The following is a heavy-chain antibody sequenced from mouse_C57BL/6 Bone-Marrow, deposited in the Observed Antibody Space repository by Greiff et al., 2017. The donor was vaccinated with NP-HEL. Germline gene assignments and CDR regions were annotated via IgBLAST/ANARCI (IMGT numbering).Heavy chain of an antibody. D-gene: IGHD1-1*01. CDR3: ARDAYGIAMDY. V-gene: IGHV7-1*01. CDR2: SRNKANDYTT. J-gene: IGHJ4*01. CDR1: GFTFSDFY. Sequence: EVHLVESGGGLVQSGRSLRLSCATSGFTFSDFYMEWVRQAPGKGLEWIAASRNKANDYTTEYSASVKGRFIVSRDTSQSILYLQMNALRAEDTAIYYCARDAYGIAMDYWGQGTSVTVSS.